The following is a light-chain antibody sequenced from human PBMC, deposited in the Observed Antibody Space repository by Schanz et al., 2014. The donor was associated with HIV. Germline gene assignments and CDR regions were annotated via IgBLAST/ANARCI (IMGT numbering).Light chain of an antibody. CDR3: ATWDRTLSAVV. Sequence: QSVLTQPPSVSGAPGQRVTISCSGSAFNVGQNYVSWYQQFPGTAPKLLIYGTHDRLSEIPDRFSGSKTGTSATLAIVGLQTGDEADYYCATWDRTLSAVVFGGGTKLTVL. CDR1: AFNVGQNY. J-gene: IGLJ2*01. V-gene: IGLV1-51*01. CDR2: GTH.